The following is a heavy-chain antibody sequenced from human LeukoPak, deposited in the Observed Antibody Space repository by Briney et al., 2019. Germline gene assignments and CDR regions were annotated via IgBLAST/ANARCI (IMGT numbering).Heavy chain of an antibody. CDR1: GFTFSSYA. CDR2: ISYDGSRK. J-gene: IGHJ4*02. CDR3: ANGRPSRIAAVEFAY. D-gene: IGHD6-13*01. Sequence: GGSLRLSCAASGFTFSSYAMSWVRQAPGKGLEWVAVISYDGSRKYYVDSVKGRFTISRDNSKNTLYLQVNSLRPEDTAVYFCANGRPSRIAAVEFAYWGQGTLVTVSS. V-gene: IGHV3-30*18.